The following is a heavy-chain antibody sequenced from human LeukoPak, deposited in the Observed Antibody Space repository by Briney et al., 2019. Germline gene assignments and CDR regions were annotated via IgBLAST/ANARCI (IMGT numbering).Heavy chain of an antibody. CDR2: ISAYNGNT. D-gene: IGHD6-13*01. V-gene: IGHV1-18*01. J-gene: IGHJ4*02. CDR3: ARGKSSSWKGYYFDY. Sequence: ASVKVSCKASGYTFTSYGISWVRQAPGQGLEWMGWISAYNGNTNYAQNLQGRVTMTTDTSTSTTYMGLRSLRSDDTAVYYCARGKSSSWKGYYFDYWGQGTLVTVSS. CDR1: GYTFTSYG.